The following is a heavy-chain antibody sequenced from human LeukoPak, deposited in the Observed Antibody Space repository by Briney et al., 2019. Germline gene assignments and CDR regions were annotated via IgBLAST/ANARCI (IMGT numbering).Heavy chain of an antibody. J-gene: IGHJ6*03. D-gene: IGHD3-10*01. Sequence: GGSLRLSCVASGFPFSNYAMSWVRQAPGKGLEFVSVISGDGGTTYYADFVKGRFTISRDNSKNSLYLQMNSLRADDTAVYYCARFAAGGSYYYYMDVWGKGTTVTASS. CDR1: GFPFSNYA. CDR3: ARFAAGGSYYYYMDV. V-gene: IGHV3-23*01. CDR2: ISGDGGTT.